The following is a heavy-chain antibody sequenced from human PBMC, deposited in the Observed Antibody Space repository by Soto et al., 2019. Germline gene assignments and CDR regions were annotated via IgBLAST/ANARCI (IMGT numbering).Heavy chain of an antibody. Sequence: GASVKVSCKASGGTFSSYAISWVRQAPGQGLEWMGGIIPIFGTANYAQKFQGRVTITADESTSTAYMELSSLRSEDTAVYYCARNRVCSSTSCYAGVYYYYGMDVWGQGTTVTVSS. CDR1: GGTFSSYA. CDR3: ARNRVCSSTSCYAGVYYYYGMDV. CDR2: IIPIFGTA. D-gene: IGHD2-2*01. J-gene: IGHJ6*02. V-gene: IGHV1-69*13.